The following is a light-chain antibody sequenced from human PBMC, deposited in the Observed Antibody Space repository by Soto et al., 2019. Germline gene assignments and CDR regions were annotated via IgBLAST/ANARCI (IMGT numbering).Light chain of an antibody. Sequence: QAVVTQEPSLSVSPGRTVTLTCASSSGAVSTSYYPSWYQQTPGQSPRTLIYRTNTRSSGVPDRFSGSILGDKAALTVAGAQADDEADYYCVLFMGSGIWVFGGGTKVTVL. V-gene: IGLV8-61*01. CDR1: SGAVSTSYY. CDR2: RTN. CDR3: VLFMGSGIWV. J-gene: IGLJ3*02.